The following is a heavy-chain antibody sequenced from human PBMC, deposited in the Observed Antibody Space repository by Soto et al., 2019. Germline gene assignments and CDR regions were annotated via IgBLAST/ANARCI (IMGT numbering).Heavy chain of an antibody. CDR1: GGSVSNSA. Sequence: QVQLVQSGSEVKKPGSSVRVSCKASGGSVSNSAISWLRQAPGQGLEWMGGIIPIFGPAIYARKFQGRFTISADGSTGTAYMELNNVRSDDTAVYYCGRGSSLTKVEYWGQGTLVTVSS. D-gene: IGHD6-6*01. CDR2: IIPIFGPA. J-gene: IGHJ4*02. CDR3: GRGSSLTKVEY. V-gene: IGHV1-69*01.